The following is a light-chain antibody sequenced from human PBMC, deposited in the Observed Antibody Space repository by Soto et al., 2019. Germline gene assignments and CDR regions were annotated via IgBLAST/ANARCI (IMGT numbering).Light chain of an antibody. CDR3: SSYTSSSTLVV. J-gene: IGLJ2*01. Sequence: QSALTQPASVSGSPGQSITISCTGTSSDVGGYNYVSWYQQHPGKAPKLMIYDVNNRPSGVSYRFSGSKSGNTASLTISGLQAEDEADYYCSSYTSSSTLVVFGGGTKVTVL. CDR1: SSDVGGYNY. CDR2: DVN. V-gene: IGLV2-14*01.